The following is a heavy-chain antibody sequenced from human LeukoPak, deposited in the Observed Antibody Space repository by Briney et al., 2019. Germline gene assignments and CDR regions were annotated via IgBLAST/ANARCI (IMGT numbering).Heavy chain of an antibody. CDR3: ARGIAAAGRANWFGP. V-gene: IGHV3-53*01. CDR2: IYSGGST. J-gene: IGHJ5*02. CDR1: GFTVSSNY. D-gene: IGHD6-13*01. Sequence: GGSLRLSCAASGFTVSSNYMSWVRQAPGKGLEWVSVIYSGGSTYYADSVKGRFTISRDNSKNTLYLQMNSLRAEDTAVYYCARGIAAAGRANWFGPWGQGTLVTVSS.